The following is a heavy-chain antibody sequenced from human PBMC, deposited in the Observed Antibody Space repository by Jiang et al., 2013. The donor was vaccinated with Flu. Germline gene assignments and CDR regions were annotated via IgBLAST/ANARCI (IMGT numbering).Heavy chain of an antibody. CDR1: GYTFTSYG. V-gene: IGHV1-18*01. CDR2: ISAYNGNT. J-gene: IGHJ6*02. CDR3: AREALLDDFWSGYFEFGYYYGMDA. Sequence: GAEVKKPGASVEVSCKASGYTFTSYGISWVRQAPGQGLEWMGWISAYNGNTNYAQKLQGRVTMTTDTSTSTAYMELRSLRSDDTAVYYCAREALLDDFWSGYFEFGYYYGMDAWGQGTTVTVSS. D-gene: IGHD3-3*01.